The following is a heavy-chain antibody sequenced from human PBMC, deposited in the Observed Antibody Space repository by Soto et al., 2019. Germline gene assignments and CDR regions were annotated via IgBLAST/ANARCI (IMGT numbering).Heavy chain of an antibody. Sequence: DVQLVESGGGLVQPGRSLRLSCAASGFTFDDYAMHWVRQAPGKGLEWVSGISWNSGSIGYADSVKGRFTISRDNAKNSLYLQMNSLRAEDTALYYCAKAKGGSYDYWGQGTLVTVSS. D-gene: IGHD2-15*01. CDR2: ISWNSGSI. V-gene: IGHV3-9*01. CDR1: GFTFDDYA. CDR3: AKAKGGSYDY. J-gene: IGHJ4*02.